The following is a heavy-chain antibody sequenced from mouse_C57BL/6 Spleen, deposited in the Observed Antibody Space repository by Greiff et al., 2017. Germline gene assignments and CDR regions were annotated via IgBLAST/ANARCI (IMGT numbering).Heavy chain of an antibody. J-gene: IGHJ4*01. CDR3: ARPVSYEEAMDC. CDR2: ISSGSSTI. Sequence: EVHLVESGGGLVKPGGSLKLSCAASGFTFSDYGMHWVRQAPEKGLEWVAYISSGSSTIYYADTVKGRYAISRANAKNTLFLQMTSLRSEDTAMYYCARPVSYEEAMDCWGQGTSVTVSS. CDR1: GFTFSDYG. V-gene: IGHV5-17*01. D-gene: IGHD1-1*01.